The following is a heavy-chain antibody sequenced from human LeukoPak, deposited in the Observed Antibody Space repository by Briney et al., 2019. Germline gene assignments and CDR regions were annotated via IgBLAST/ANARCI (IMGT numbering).Heavy chain of an antibody. D-gene: IGHD6-19*01. V-gene: IGHV1-2*02. CDR3: ARSAGGSSGWYESTFDY. J-gene: IGHJ4*02. CDR1: GYTFTGYY. CDR2: INPNSGGT. Sequence: ASVKVSCKASGYTFTGYYMHWVRQAPGQGLEWMGWINPNSGGTNYAQKFQGRVTMTRDTSISTAYMELSRLRSDDTAVYYCARSAGGSSGWYESTFDYWGQGTLVTVSS.